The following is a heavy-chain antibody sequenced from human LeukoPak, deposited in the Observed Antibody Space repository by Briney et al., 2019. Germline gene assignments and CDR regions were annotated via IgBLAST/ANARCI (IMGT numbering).Heavy chain of an antibody. Sequence: GGSLRLSCAASGFTFSSYGMHWVRQAPGKGLEGVAVIWYDGSNKYYADSVKGRFTISRDNSKNTLYLQMNSLRAEDTAVYYCARDEGIEMATITVDYWGQGTLVTVSS. V-gene: IGHV3-33*01. J-gene: IGHJ4*02. D-gene: IGHD5-24*01. CDR3: ARDEGIEMATITVDY. CDR2: IWYDGSNK. CDR1: GFTFSSYG.